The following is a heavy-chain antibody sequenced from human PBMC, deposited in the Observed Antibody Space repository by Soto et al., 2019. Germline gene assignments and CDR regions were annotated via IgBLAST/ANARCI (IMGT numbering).Heavy chain of an antibody. J-gene: IGHJ4*02. V-gene: IGHV3-23*01. CDR3: AKDMGSGYYLFDY. CDR2: ISGSGDST. CDR1: GFSFSNYA. Sequence: HPGGSLRLSCAASGFSFSNYAMSWVRQAPGKGLEWASGISGSGDSTYYADSVKGRFTISRDNSKNTLYLQMNSLRAEDTAVYHCAKDMGSGYYLFDYRGRGTLVTVSS. D-gene: IGHD3-22*01.